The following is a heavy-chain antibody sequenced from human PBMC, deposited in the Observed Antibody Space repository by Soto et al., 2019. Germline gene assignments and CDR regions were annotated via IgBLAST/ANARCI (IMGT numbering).Heavy chain of an antibody. CDR2: ISGSGGST. D-gene: IGHD1-26*01. V-gene: IGHV3-23*01. CDR3: SGLRRWVGATSDRAFDI. Sequence: EAQLLESGGDLVQPGGSLRLSCAASGFTFSSYAMSWVRQAPGKGLEWVSAISGSGGSTYYADSVKGRFTISRDNSKNTVVLQMNSLGADDTAVYYCSGLRRWVGATSDRAFDIWGQGTMVTVSS. CDR1: GFTFSSYA. J-gene: IGHJ3*02.